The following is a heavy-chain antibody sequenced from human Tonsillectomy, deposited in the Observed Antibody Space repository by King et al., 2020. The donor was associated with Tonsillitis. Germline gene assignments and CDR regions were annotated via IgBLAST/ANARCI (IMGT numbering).Heavy chain of an antibody. D-gene: IGHD2-15*01. V-gene: IGHV3-30*01. Sequence: VQLVESGGGVVQPGRSLRLSCAASGFTFSSYAMHWVRQAPGKGLEWVAVISYDGSNKYYADSVKGRFTISRDNSKNTLYLQMNSLRAEDTAVYYCASFPYCSGGSGYSEGGYRGQGALVTVSS. CDR1: GFTFSSYA. J-gene: IGHJ4*02. CDR3: ASFPYCSGGSGYSEGGY. CDR2: ISYDGSNK.